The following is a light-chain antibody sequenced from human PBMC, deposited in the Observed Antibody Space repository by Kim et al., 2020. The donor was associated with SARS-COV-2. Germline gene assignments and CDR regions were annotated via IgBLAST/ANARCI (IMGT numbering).Light chain of an antibody. V-gene: IGKV3-20*01. CDR2: GAS. Sequence: LSLSPGERATLSCRASQSVSSSYLAWYQQKPGQAPRLLVYGASSRATGIPDRFSGSGSGTDFTLTISRLEPDDFAVYYCQQYGRAFGQGTKVDIK. CDR3: QQYGRA. CDR1: QSVSSSY. J-gene: IGKJ1*01.